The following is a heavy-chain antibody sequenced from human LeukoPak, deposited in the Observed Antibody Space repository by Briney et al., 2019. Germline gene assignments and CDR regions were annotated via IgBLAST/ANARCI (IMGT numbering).Heavy chain of an antibody. CDR2: IYTSGST. CDR3: ARGGGHYDYVWGSYRSYYFDY. CDR1: GGSISSYY. Sequence: PSETLSLTCTASGGSISSYYWSWIRQPPGKGLEWIGYIYTSGSTNYNPSLKSRVTISVDTSKNQFSLKLSSVTAADTAVYYCARGGGHYDYVWGSYRSYYFDYWGQGTLVTVSS. V-gene: IGHV4-4*08. J-gene: IGHJ4*02. D-gene: IGHD3-16*02.